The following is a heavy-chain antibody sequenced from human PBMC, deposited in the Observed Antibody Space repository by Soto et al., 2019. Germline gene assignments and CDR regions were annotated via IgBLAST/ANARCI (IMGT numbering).Heavy chain of an antibody. D-gene: IGHD3-10*01. CDR3: VRVPYGPGRFNWFDT. J-gene: IGHJ5*02. V-gene: IGHV4-30-4*01. Sequence: QVQLQESGPGLVKPSQTLSLTCSVSGGLITSGDNYWGWVRQSPERGLEWIGYMYRSGPTNYTPSLKSRLTISLDTSKNEFFLRLTSVTAADTAVYYCVRVPYGPGRFNWFDTWGPGILVTVSS. CDR1: GGLITSGDNY. CDR2: MYRSGPT.